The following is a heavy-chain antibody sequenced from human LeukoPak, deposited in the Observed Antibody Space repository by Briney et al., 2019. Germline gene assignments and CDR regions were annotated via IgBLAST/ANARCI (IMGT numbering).Heavy chain of an antibody. V-gene: IGHV4-39*07. CDR1: VGSISSSSYY. CDR2: IYYSGST. CDR3: ARGVFPYSYGYSDY. Sequence: PSETLSLTCTVSVGSISSSSYYWGWIRQPPGKGLEWIGSIYYSGSTYYNPSLKSRVTISVDTSKNQFSLKLSSVTAADTAVYYCARGVFPYSYGYSDYWGQGTLVTVSS. J-gene: IGHJ4*02. D-gene: IGHD5-18*01.